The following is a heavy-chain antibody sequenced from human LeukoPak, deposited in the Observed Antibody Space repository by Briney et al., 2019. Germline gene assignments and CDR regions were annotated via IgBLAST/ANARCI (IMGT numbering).Heavy chain of an antibody. Sequence: ASVKVSCKTSGYTFSTYYMHWVRQAPGQGLEWLGIIHPTDGSTSYTQKIQGRVTMTRDTATGTVYLGLSSLKSEDTAVYWCARANGGGLDYWGQGTLITVSS. V-gene: IGHV1-46*01. D-gene: IGHD3-10*01. J-gene: IGHJ4*02. CDR3: ARANGGGLDY. CDR1: GYTFSTYY. CDR2: IHPTDGST.